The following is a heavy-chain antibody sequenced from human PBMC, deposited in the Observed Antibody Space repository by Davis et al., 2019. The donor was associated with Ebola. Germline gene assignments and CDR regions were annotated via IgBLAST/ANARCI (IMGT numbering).Heavy chain of an antibody. CDR2: ISDDGNNI. CDR1: GFTFSTYA. D-gene: IGHD6-19*01. Sequence: GESLKISCVASGFTFSTYAMHWVRQAPGKGPEWVAVISDDGNNIFYVGSVKGRFSISRDNSKNTLYLQMDSLRPEDTAVYYCARDSVARYYFDYWGQGALVTVSS. CDR3: ARDSVARYYFDY. J-gene: IGHJ4*02. V-gene: IGHV3-30-3*01.